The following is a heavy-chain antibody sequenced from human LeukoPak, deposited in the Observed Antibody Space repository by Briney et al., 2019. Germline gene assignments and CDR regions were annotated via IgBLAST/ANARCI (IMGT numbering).Heavy chain of an antibody. CDR2: IHHSGST. Sequence: SETLSLTCAVSGGSISSDNWWSWVRQPPGKGLEWIGEIHHSGSTNYNPSLKSRVTISVDKSKNQFSLKLSSVTAADTALYYCAREAWVSGDSKYRYYGIDVWGQGTTVTVSS. V-gene: IGHV4-4*02. J-gene: IGHJ6*02. D-gene: IGHD4-17*01. CDR1: GGSISSDNW. CDR3: AREAWVSGDSKYRYYGIDV.